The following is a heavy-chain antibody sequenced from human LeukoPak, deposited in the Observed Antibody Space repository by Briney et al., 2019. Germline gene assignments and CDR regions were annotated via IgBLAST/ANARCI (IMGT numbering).Heavy chain of an antibody. J-gene: IGHJ4*02. CDR2: IYYSGST. CDR1: GGSISSYY. V-gene: IGHV4-59*01. D-gene: IGHD1-26*01. Sequence: SETLSLTCTVSGGSISSYYWSWIRQPPGKGLEWIGYIYYSGSTNYNPSLKSRVTISVDTSKNQFSLKLSSVTAADTAVYYCAGAPPRPGSYYFDYWGQGTLVTVSS. CDR3: AGAPPRPGSYYFDY.